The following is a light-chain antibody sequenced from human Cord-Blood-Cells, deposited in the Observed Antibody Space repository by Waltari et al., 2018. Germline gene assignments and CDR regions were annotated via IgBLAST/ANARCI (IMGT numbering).Light chain of an antibody. Sequence: QSALTQPASVSVSPGQSITISCTGTSSDVGGYNYVSCYQQHPDKAPKLMIYDVSNRHSGVSNRFSCSKSGNTASMTISGLQAEDEDDYYCSSYTSSSSEVFGGGTTLTVL. V-gene: IGLV2-14*01. J-gene: IGLJ2*01. CDR3: SSYTSSSSEV. CDR2: DVS. CDR1: SSDVGGYNY.